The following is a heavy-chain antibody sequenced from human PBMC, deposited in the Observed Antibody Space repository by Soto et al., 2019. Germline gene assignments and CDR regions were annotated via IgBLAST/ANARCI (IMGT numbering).Heavy chain of an antibody. CDR1: GGSFSGYY. D-gene: IGHD6-13*01. J-gene: IGHJ6*02. CDR2: INHSGST. V-gene: IGHV4-34*01. CDR3: ARDRHTIYSSSWYTPYYYGMDV. Sequence: SETLSLTCAVYGGSFSGYYWSWIRQPPGKGLEWIGEINHSGSTNYNPSLKSRVTISVDTSKNQFSLKLGSVTAADTAVYYCARDRHTIYSSSWYTPYYYGMDVWGQGTTVTVSS.